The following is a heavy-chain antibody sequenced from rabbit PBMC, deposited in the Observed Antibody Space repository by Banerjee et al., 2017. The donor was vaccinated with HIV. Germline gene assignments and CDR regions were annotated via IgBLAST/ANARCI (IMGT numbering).Heavy chain of an antibody. CDR1: GFSFSSSYW. V-gene: IGHV1S45*01. Sequence: QQQLEESGGGLVKPEGSLTLTCKASGFSFSSSYWICWVRQAPGKGLEWIACINSGSSGRTYYASWAKGRFTISKTSSTTVTLQMTSLTAADTATYFCARGDTGSSDYGFNLWGPGTLVTVS. J-gene: IGHJ4*01. CDR2: INSGSSGRT. CDR3: ARGDTGSSDYGFNL. D-gene: IGHD1-1*01.